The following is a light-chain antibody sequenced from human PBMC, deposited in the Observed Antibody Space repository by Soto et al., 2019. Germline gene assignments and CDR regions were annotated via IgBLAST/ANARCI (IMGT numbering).Light chain of an antibody. Sequence: IVMTQSPATLSVSPGDEVTLSCRASENVGTNLAWYQQKPGQAPRLLIYGSSTRATGIPATFSGSGSGTEFTLTISSLQSEESSIYYCQQYNNWVLSFGGGTKVEIQ. CDR1: ENVGTN. CDR3: QQYNNWVLS. CDR2: GSS. V-gene: IGKV3D-15*01. J-gene: IGKJ4*01.